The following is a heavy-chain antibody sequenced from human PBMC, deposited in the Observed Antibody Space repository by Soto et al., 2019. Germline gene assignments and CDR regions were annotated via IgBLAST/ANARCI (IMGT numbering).Heavy chain of an antibody. CDR2: IDPSDSAT. Sequence: GESLKISCQGSGYSFTSHWITWVRHVPGKGLEYVGKIDPSDSATDYSPSFQGLVTISVDKSLTTAYLQWSSLRASDTAIYFCARCGYTYGLSHDYWGQGTLVTVS. D-gene: IGHD5-18*01. J-gene: IGHJ4*02. V-gene: IGHV5-10-1*01. CDR3: ARCGYTYGLSHDY. CDR1: GYSFTSHW.